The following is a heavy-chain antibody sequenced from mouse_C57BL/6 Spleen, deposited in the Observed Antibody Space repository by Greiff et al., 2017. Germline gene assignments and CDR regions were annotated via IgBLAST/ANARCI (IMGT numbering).Heavy chain of an antibody. CDR2: IYPGNGDT. Sequence: QVQLQQSGAELVRPGASVKMSCKASGYTFPSYNMHWVTQTPRQGLEWIGAIYPGNGDTSYNQKFKGKATLTVDTSSSTADMQLSRLTSEDSAVYFCARAGYYGSSYGYYAMDYWGQGTSVTVSS. CDR1: GYTFPSYN. CDR3: ARAGYYGSSYGYYAMDY. V-gene: IGHV1-12*01. J-gene: IGHJ4*01. D-gene: IGHD1-1*01.